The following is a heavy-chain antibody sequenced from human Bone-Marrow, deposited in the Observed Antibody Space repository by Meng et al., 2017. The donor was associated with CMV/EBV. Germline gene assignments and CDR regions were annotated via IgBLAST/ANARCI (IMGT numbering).Heavy chain of an antibody. V-gene: IGHV1-18*01. D-gene: IGHD6-13*01. CDR2: ISAYNGNT. Sequence: ASVKVSCKASGYTFTSYGISWVRQAPGQGLEWMGWISAYNGNTNYAQKLQGRVIMTTDTSTSTAYMELRSLRSDDTAVYYCASSSSYYYYYGMDVWGQGTTVTVSS. CDR1: GYTFTSYG. CDR3: ASSSSYYYYYGMDV. J-gene: IGHJ6*02.